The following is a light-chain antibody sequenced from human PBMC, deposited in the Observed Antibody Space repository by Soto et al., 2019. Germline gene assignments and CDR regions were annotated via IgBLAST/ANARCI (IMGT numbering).Light chain of an antibody. Sequence: EIVLTQSPGTLSLSPGERATLSCRGSQSVSSSYLAWYQQKPGQAPRLLIYGASSRATGIPDRFSGSGSGTDFTLTISRLEPDDFAVYYCQQYGSSRTFGQGTKVDIK. CDR1: QSVSSSY. V-gene: IGKV3-20*01. CDR2: GAS. CDR3: QQYGSSRT. J-gene: IGKJ1*01.